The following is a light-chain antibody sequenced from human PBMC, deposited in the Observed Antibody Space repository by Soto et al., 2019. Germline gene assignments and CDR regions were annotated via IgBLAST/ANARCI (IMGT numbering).Light chain of an antibody. V-gene: IGKV3D-15*01. CDR3: QQYHDWVT. Sequence: ETVMTQSPGTLSVSPGESATLSCGTSQSVSSNLAWYQQQPGQAPRLLIYGASTRATGIPARFSGSGSGTEFTLTISYLRPEDSAVYFCQQYHDWVTFGGGTRVEI. CDR2: GAS. J-gene: IGKJ4*01. CDR1: QSVSSN.